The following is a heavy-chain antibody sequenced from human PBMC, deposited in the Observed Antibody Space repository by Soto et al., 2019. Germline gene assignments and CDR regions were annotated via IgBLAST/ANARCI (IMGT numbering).Heavy chain of an antibody. J-gene: IGHJ6*02. D-gene: IGHD3-10*01. CDR2: IYYSGST. CDR1: GGSISSGGYY. CDR3: ARAPHYYGSGSYYYGMDV. V-gene: IGHV4-31*03. Sequence: PSETLSLTCTVSGGSISSGGYYWSCIRQHPGKGLEWIGYIYYSGSTYYNPSLKSRVTISVDTSKNQFSLKLSSVTAADTAVYYCARAPHYYGSGSYYYGMDVWGQGTTVTVSS.